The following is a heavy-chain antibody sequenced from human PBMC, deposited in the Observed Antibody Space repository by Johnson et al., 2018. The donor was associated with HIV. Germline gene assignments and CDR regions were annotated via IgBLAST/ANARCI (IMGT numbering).Heavy chain of an antibody. D-gene: IGHD3-3*01. CDR2: ISYDGSNK. CDR3: ARGSYDFWSGYYTGHDAFDI. J-gene: IGHJ3*02. CDR1: GFTFSSYG. V-gene: IGHV3-30*03. Sequence: QVQLVESGGGVVQPGRSLRLSCAASGFTFSSYGMHWVRQAPGKGLEWVALISYDGSNKYNADSVKGRFTISRDNSKHTLYLQMNRLRAEDTAVYYCARGSYDFWSGYYTGHDAFDIWGQGTMVTVSS.